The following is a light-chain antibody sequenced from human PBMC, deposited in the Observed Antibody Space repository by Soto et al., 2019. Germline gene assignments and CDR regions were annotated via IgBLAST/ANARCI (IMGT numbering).Light chain of an antibody. J-gene: IGLJ2*01. CDR3: AAWDDSLSVL. CDR2: RNN. V-gene: IGLV1-47*01. CDR1: ISNIGSNY. Sequence: QSVLTQPPSASGTPGQRVTISCSGSISNIGSNYVYWYQQLPGTAPKLLIYRNNQRPSGVPDRFSGSKSGTSASLAISGLRSEDEADYYCAAWDDSLSVLFGGGTKLTVL.